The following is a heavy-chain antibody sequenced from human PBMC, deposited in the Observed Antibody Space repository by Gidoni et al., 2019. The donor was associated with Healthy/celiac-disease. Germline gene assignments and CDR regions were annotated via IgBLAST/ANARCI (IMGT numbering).Heavy chain of an antibody. CDR2: INHSGST. V-gene: IGHV4-34*01. CDR1: GGSFSDYY. D-gene: IGHD2-2*01. CDR3: ARGGYSRGYLLLRGGSWFDP. Sequence: QVQLQQWGAGLLKPSETLSPTCAAYGGSFSDYYWSWIRQPPGTGLEWIGEINHSGSTNYNPSLKSRVTISVDTSKNQFSLKLTSVTAADTAVYYCARGGYSRGYLLLRGGSWFDPWGQGTLVTVSS. J-gene: IGHJ5*02.